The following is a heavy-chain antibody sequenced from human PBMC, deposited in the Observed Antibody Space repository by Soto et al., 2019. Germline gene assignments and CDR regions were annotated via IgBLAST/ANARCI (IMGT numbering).Heavy chain of an antibody. CDR1: GYTFTGYY. D-gene: IGHD4-4*01. V-gene: IGHV1-2*04. CDR3: ARGEAMTKVTTSYYYMDV. J-gene: IGHJ6*03. CDR2: INPNSGGT. Sequence: ASVKVSCKASGYTFTGYYMHWVRQAPGQGLEWMGWINPNSGGTNYAQKFQGWVTMTRDTSISTAYMELSRLRSDDTAVYYCARGEAMTKVTTSYYYMDVWGKGTTVTVSS.